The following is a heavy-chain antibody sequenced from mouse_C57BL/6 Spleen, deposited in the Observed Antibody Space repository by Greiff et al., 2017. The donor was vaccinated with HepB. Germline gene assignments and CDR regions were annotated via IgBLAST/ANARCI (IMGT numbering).Heavy chain of an antibody. CDR2: ISSGGDYI. CDR3: TRDQGYYGSSYGYFDV. Sequence: DVMLVESGEGLVKPGGSLKLSCAASGFTFSSYAMSWVRQTPEKRLEWVAYISSGGDYIYYADTVKGRFTISRDNARNTLYLQMSSLKSEDTAMYYCTRDQGYYGSSYGYFDVWGTGTTVTVSS. J-gene: IGHJ1*03. V-gene: IGHV5-9-1*02. CDR1: GFTFSSYA. D-gene: IGHD1-1*01.